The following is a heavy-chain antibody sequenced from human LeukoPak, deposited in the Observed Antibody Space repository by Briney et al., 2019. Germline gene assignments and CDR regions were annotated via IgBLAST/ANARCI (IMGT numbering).Heavy chain of an antibody. CDR3: ARVMYSENYRMSDS. CDR2: INSNTDYI. CDR1: GFTFSIYS. V-gene: IGHV3-21*01. J-gene: IGHJ4*02. Sequence: GGSLRLSCAASGFTFSIYSMNWVRQAPGKGLEWVSSINSNTDYIYYADSVKGRFTISRDNAKNSLYLQMNSLRAEDTAVYYCARVMYSENYRMSDSWGQGTLVTVSS. D-gene: IGHD1-26*01.